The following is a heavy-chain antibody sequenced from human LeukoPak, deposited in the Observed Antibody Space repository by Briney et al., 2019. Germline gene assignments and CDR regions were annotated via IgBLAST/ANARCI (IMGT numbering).Heavy chain of an antibody. CDR2: IKSKTDGGTT. D-gene: IGHD1-26*01. CDR3: TTDRRELRPAYYYYGMDV. Sequence: GGSLRLSCAAPGFTFSNAWMSLVRQAPGKGLEWVGRIKSKTDGGTTDYAAPVKGRFTISRDDSKNTLYLQMKSLKTEDTAVYYCTTDRRELRPAYYYYGMDVWGQGTTVTVSS. CDR1: GFTFSNAW. V-gene: IGHV3-15*01. J-gene: IGHJ6*02.